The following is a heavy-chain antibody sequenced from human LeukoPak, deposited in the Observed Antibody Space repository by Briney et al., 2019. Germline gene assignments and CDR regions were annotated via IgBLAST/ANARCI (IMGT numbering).Heavy chain of an antibody. D-gene: IGHD2-15*01. V-gene: IGHV4-59*01. CDR1: RGSINNYY. J-gene: IGHJ4*02. CDR3: AREQPPLGWFDY. CDR2: VYSSGST. Sequence: SETLPLTCTVSRGSINNYYWNWIRQPPGRGLEWIGFVYSSGSTNYNASLKSRVTISLDASKNQFSLKLSSVTAADTAVYYCAREQPPLGWFDYWGRGALVTVSS.